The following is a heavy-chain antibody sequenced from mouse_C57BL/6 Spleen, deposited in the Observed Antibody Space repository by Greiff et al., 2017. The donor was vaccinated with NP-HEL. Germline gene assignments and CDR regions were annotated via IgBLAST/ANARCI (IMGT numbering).Heavy chain of an antibody. Sequence: VQLQQPGAELVKPGASVKVSCKASGYTFTSYWMHWVKQRPGQGLEWIGRIHPSDSDPNSNQKFKGKATLTVDKSSSTAYMQLSSLTSEDSAVYYCAIPHYYGSSFAYWGQGTLVTVSA. CDR2: IHPSDSDP. J-gene: IGHJ3*01. CDR3: AIPHYYGSSFAY. V-gene: IGHV1-74*01. CDR1: GYTFTSYW. D-gene: IGHD1-1*01.